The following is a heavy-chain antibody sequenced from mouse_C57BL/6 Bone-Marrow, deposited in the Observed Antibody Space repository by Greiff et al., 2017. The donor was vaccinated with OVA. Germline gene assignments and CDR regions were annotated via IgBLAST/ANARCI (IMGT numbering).Heavy chain of an antibody. Sequence: VQRVESGAELVKPGASVKISCKASGYAFSSYWMNWVKQRPGKGLEWIGQIYPGDGDTNYNGKFKGKATLTADKSSSTAYMQLSSLTSEDSAVYFCARHGSSPWFAYWGQGTLVTVSA. D-gene: IGHD1-1*01. CDR2: IYPGDGDT. CDR1: GYAFSSYW. V-gene: IGHV1-80*01. CDR3: ARHGSSPWFAY. J-gene: IGHJ3*01.